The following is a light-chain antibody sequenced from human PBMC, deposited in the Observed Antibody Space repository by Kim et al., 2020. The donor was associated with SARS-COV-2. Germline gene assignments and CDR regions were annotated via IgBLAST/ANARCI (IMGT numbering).Light chain of an antibody. J-gene: IGKJ1*01. CDR3: QQYDDWPPWT. CDR2: GAS. Sequence: VSLGERATLSCRASQSVTNNLAWYQQKPGQAPRLLIYGASTRATGIPARFSGSGSGTEFTLTISSLQSEDSAVYYCQQYDDWPPWTFGQGTKV. CDR1: QSVTNN. V-gene: IGKV3-15*01.